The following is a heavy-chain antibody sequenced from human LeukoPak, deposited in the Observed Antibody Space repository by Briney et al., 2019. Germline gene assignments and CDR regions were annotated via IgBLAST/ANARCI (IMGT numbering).Heavy chain of an antibody. CDR3: ARHRWPHAFDI. Sequence: SETLSLTCAVYGGSFSGYYWSWLRQPPEKGLEWSGEIDHSGSTNYNPSLKSRVTISVDTSKNQFSLKLSSVTAADTAVYYCARHRWPHAFDIWGQGTMVTVSS. CDR2: IDHSGST. D-gene: IGHD4-23*01. V-gene: IGHV4-34*01. CDR1: GGSFSGYY. J-gene: IGHJ3*02.